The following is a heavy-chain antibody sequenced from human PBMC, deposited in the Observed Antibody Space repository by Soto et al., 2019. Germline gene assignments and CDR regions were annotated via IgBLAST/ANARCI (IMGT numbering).Heavy chain of an antibody. CDR2: IYYSGST. CDR1: GGSVSSGSYY. J-gene: IGHJ4*02. D-gene: IGHD3-3*01. CDR3: ARETYYDFWSGLGGTYYFDY. Sequence: LSLTCTVSGGSVSSGSYYWSWIRQPPGKGLEWIGYIYYSGSTNYNPSLKSRVTISVDTSKNQFSLKLSSVTAADTAVYYCARETYYDFWSGLGGTYYFDYWGQGTLVTVSS. V-gene: IGHV4-61*01.